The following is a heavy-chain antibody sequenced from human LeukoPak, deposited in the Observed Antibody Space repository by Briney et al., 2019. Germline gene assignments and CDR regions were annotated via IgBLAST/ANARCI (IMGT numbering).Heavy chain of an antibody. CDR1: GFTFSSYA. CDR3: AKRGVVIRVILVGFHKEAYYFDS. CDR2: ISDSGGRT. V-gene: IGHV3-23*01. J-gene: IGHJ4*02. Sequence: GGSLRLSCAASGFTFSSYAMHWVRQAPGKGLEWVAGISDSGGRTNYADSVKSRSTISRDNPKNTLYLQMNSLRAEDTVVYFCAKRGVVIRVILVGFHKEAYYFDSWGQGALVTVSS. D-gene: IGHD3-22*01.